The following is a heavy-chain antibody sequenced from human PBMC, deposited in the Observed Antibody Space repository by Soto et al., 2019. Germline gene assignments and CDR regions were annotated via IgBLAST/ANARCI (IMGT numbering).Heavy chain of an antibody. CDR1: GLTFRSYS. V-gene: IGHV3-48*02. Sequence: PAWSLRLSCAASGLTFRSYSMNWVRQAPGKGLEWVSYISSSSSTIYYADSVKGRFTISRDNAKNSLYLQMNSLRDEDTAVYYCARVPGYSSRWYAGWFDPWGQGTLVTVSS. J-gene: IGHJ5*02. D-gene: IGHD6-13*01. CDR3: ARVPGYSSRWYAGWFDP. CDR2: ISSSSSTI.